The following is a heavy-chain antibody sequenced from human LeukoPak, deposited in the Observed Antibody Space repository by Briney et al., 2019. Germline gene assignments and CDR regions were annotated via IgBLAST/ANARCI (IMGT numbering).Heavy chain of an antibody. CDR2: INPSGGST. CDR3: ARSLTRKGMDV. V-gene: IGHV1-46*01. J-gene: IGHJ6*02. D-gene: IGHD2-2*01. Sequence: GASVKVSCKASGYTFTSYYMHWVRQAPGQGLEWMGIINPSGGSTSYAQKFQGRVTMTRDTSTRTVYMELSSLRSEDTAVYYCARSLTRKGMDVWGQGTTVTVSS. CDR1: GYTFTSYY.